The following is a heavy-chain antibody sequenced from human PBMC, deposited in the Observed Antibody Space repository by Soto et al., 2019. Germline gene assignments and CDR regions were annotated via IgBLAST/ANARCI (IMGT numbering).Heavy chain of an antibody. J-gene: IGHJ4*02. CDR1: GGSINSYY. CDR3: ARGPGGFGAFSLDY. D-gene: IGHD3-10*01. Sequence: QVQLQESGPGLVKPSETLSLTCTVSGGSINSYYWSWIRQPAGKGLEWIGRIYSGGSTNYNPSLKIRLTVSVDTSKNQFSRRLTSVTAADTAVYYCARGPGGFGAFSLDYWGQGTLVTVSS. CDR2: IYSGGST. V-gene: IGHV4-4*07.